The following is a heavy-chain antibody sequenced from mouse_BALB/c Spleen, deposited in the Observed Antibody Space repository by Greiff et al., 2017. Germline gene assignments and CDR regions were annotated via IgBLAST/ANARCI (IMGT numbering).Heavy chain of an antibody. V-gene: IGHV5-17*02. J-gene: IGHJ3*01. CDR2: ISSGSSTI. CDR3: ARPPYYGNYGFAY. Sequence: EVMLVESGGGLVQPGGSRKLSCAASGFTFSSFGMHWVRQAPEKGLEWVAYISSGSSTIYYADTVKGRFTISRDNPKNTLFLQMTSLRSEDTAMYYCARPPYYGNYGFAYWGQGTLVTVSA. CDR1: GFTFSSFG. D-gene: IGHD2-10*01.